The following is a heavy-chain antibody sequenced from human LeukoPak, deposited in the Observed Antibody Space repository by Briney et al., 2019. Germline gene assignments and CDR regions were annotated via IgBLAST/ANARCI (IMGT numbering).Heavy chain of an antibody. D-gene: IGHD5-18*01. Sequence: GGSLRLSCAASGCTFSNYWMHWVRQAPGKGLVWVSRINSDGSSTTYADSVKGRFTMSRDNAKNTLYLQMNSLRAEDTAVYYCARVGITAMDGCWGQGTLVTVSS. V-gene: IGHV3-74*01. CDR2: INSDGSST. J-gene: IGHJ4*02. CDR1: GCTFSNYW. CDR3: ARVGITAMDGC.